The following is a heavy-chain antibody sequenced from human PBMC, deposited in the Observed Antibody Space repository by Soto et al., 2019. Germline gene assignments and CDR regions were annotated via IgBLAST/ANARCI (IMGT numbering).Heavy chain of an antibody. D-gene: IGHD1-1*01. CDR1: GGSVSSNSYY. Sequence: QVQLQESGPGLVKPSETLSLTCAVSGGSVSSNSYYWSWIRQPPGKGLEWIAYIYYSGGTNYNPSLKSRVTISVDTSKNQFSLKLSSVTAADTAVYYCAAGWNPRPLDYWGQGPLVTVSS. V-gene: IGHV4-61*01. CDR3: AAGWNPRPLDY. J-gene: IGHJ4*02. CDR2: IYYSGGT.